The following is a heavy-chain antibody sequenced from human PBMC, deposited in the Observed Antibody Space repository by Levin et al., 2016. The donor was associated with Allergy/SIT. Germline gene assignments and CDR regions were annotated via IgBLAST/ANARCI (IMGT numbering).Heavy chain of an antibody. Sequence: ASVKVSCKASGYRFTGYYIHWVRQAPGQGLEWMGFVNPSGGSTTYAQKFQGRVTMTKDTSTSTAYMELTSLTSEDTAVYYCVRGRWSGFLNWGQGTLVTVSS. CDR3: VRGRWSGFLN. D-gene: IGHD3-3*01. CDR1: GYRFTGYY. J-gene: IGHJ4*02. CDR2: VNPSGGST. V-gene: IGHV1-46*01.